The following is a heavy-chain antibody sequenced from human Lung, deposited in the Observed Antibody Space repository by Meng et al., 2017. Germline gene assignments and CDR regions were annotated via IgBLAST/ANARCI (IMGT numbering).Heavy chain of an antibody. CDR1: GYTFPDYW. CDR3: ARDEDISAAGKLFGDY. Sequence: VQLGQSGAVVKKPGASVKVSCKASGYTFPDYWLHWVRRAPGQGLEWMGRINPKSGDTHYAQRFQGRVTMTGDTSISTAYMELSGLRSDDTAMYYCARDEDISAAGKLFGDYWGQGTLVTVSS. D-gene: IGHD6-13*01. V-gene: IGHV1-2*06. J-gene: IGHJ4*02. CDR2: INPKSGDT.